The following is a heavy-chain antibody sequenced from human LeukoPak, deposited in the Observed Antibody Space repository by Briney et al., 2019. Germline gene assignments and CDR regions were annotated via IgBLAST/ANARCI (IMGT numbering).Heavy chain of an antibody. CDR3: VITPDEYSYGYVFDY. V-gene: IGHV3-11*04. Sequence: GGSLRLSCAASGFTFSDYYMSWIRQAPGKGLEWVSYISSSGSTIYYADSVKGRFTISRDNAKNSLYLQMNSLRAEDTAVYYCVITPDEYSYGYVFDYWGQGTLVTVSS. CDR1: GFTFSDYY. J-gene: IGHJ4*02. CDR2: ISSSGSTI. D-gene: IGHD5-18*01.